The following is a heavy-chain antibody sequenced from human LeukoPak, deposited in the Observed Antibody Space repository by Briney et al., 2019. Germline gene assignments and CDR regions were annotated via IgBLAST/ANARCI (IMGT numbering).Heavy chain of an antibody. CDR1: GGTFSSYA. CDR3: ARDRWRGSGSHDY. D-gene: IGHD3-10*01. CDR2: IIPILGIA. J-gene: IGHJ4*02. Sequence: ASVTVSCTASGGTFSSYAIRWVPHAPGQGPEWMGRIIPILGIANYAQKFQGRVTITADKSTSTAYMELSSLRSEDTAVYYCARDRWRGSGSHDYWGQGTLVTVSS. V-gene: IGHV1-69*04.